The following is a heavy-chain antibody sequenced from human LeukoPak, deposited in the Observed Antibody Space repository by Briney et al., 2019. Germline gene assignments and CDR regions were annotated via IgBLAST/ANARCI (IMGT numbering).Heavy chain of an antibody. CDR2: IYHDGNA. CDR1: GFTFSSYS. V-gene: IGHV4-38-2*01. Sequence: GSLRLSCAASGFTFSSYSMNWIRQPPGKGLEWLGSIYHDGNAYYNPSLKSRVSISVDTSKKQFSLRLNSVTAADTAVYFCARAGHWGSYIYDNSGYSDAFDIWGQGTMVTVSS. J-gene: IGHJ3*02. D-gene: IGHD3-22*01. CDR3: ARAGHWGSYIYDNSGYSDAFDI.